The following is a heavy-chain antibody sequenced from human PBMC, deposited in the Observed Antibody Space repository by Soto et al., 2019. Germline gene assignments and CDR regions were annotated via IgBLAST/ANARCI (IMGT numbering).Heavy chain of an antibody. V-gene: IGHV3-7*05. Sequence: EVQLVESGGGLVQPGGSLRLSCAASGFTFSSYWMSWVRQAPGKGLEWVANIKQDGSEKYYVDSVKGRFTISRDNAKNSLYLQMNGLRAEDTAVYYCARGLGAYYYDSSGSGYFDLWGRGTLVTVSS. CDR2: IKQDGSEK. J-gene: IGHJ2*01. CDR3: ARGLGAYYYDSSGSGYFDL. D-gene: IGHD3-22*01. CDR1: GFTFSSYW.